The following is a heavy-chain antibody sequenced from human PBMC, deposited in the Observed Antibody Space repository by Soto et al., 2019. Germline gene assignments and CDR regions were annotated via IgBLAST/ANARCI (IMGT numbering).Heavy chain of an antibody. D-gene: IGHD1-7*01. CDR2: IRFDGSNE. Sequence: GGSLRVSCAAAGCTFGGYSMHWVRQAPGKGLEWVAIIRFDGSNEEYADSVKGRFTISRDNSKNTLYLQMNTLGAEDTAVYYCARDGIGGTVFRGYLDYWGRGTVVTVSS. CDR3: ARDGIGGTVFRGYLDY. J-gene: IGHJ4*02. V-gene: IGHV3-33*08. CDR1: GCTFGGYS.